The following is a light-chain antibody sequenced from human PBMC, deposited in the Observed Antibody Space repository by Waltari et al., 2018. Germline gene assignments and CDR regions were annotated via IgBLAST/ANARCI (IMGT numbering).Light chain of an antibody. V-gene: IGKV4-1*01. CDR2: WAS. CDR1: QIFLYSSNDMNY. J-gene: IGKJ2*01. CDR3: QQYYSTPYT. Sequence: DIVLTQSPDSLPVSLGERATISCKSSQIFLYSSNDMNYFSWYQQKLGQPPKLLIYWASTRASGVSDRFSGGGSGTDFTLTITSVQADDVAIYYCQQYYSTPYTFGQGTKLEIK.